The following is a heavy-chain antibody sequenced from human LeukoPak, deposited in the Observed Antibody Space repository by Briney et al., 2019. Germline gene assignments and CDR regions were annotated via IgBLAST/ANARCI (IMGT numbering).Heavy chain of an antibody. V-gene: IGHV4-34*01. Sequence: SETLSLTCAVYGESFSGYYWSWIRQPPGKGLEWIGEINHSGSTNYNPSLKSRVTISVDTSKNQFSLKLSSVTAADTAVYYCARESAKGDAFDIWGQGTMVTVSS. D-gene: IGHD6-25*01. CDR3: ARESAKGDAFDI. CDR2: INHSGST. CDR1: GESFSGYY. J-gene: IGHJ3*02.